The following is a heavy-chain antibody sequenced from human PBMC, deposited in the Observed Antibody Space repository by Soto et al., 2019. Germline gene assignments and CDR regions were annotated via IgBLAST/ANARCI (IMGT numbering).Heavy chain of an antibody. D-gene: IGHD3-9*01. CDR1: GYTFTGYY. CDR2: INPNSGGT. CDR3: ARVNDDILTGFYFDY. V-gene: IGHV1-2*04. J-gene: IGHJ4*02. Sequence: GASVKVSCKASGYTFTGYYMHWVRQAPGQGLEWMGWINPNSGGTNYAQKFQGWVTMTRDTSISTAYMELSRLRSDDTAVYYCARVNDDILTGFYFDYWGQVTLVTVSS.